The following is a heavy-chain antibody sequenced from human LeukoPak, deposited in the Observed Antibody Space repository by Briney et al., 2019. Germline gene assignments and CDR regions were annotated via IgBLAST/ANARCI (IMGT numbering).Heavy chain of an antibody. CDR1: GFTFSNYA. D-gene: IGHD1-26*01. J-gene: IGHJ4*02. CDR2: IWYDGSKK. Sequence: PGGSLRLSCAASGFTFSNYAMSWVRQAPGKGLEWVAVIWYDGSKKYYADSVKGRFTISRDNSKNTLDLQMDGLRAEDTAVYYCARMSGSHIDYWGQGTLVTVSS. CDR3: ARMSGSHIDY. V-gene: IGHV3-33*08.